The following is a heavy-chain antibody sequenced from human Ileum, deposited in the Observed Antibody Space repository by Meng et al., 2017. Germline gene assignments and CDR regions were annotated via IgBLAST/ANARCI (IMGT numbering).Heavy chain of an antibody. D-gene: IGHD6-19*01. CDR2: MSYDGNNK. V-gene: IGHV3-30*01. Sequence: QGHLVGSGGGVGQPGRSLRLSCAASGFTFSNYALHWVRQAPGKGLEWVAVMSYDGNNKYYADSVKGRFTISRDDSKNTLFLQMNSLRAEDTAVYYCATPGGSGWSRGFDYWGQGTLVTVSS. CDR3: ATPGGSGWSRGFDY. CDR1: GFTFSNYA. J-gene: IGHJ4*02.